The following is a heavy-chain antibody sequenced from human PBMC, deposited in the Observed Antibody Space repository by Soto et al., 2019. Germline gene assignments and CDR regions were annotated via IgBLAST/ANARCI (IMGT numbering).Heavy chain of an antibody. CDR3: AREDLISMRDYYFTY. Sequence: ASVKVSCKASGYTFTNYYIHWVRQAPGQGLEWMGIINPSGGSTSYAQRFRGRVTMTRDTSTSTVYMDLSGLRSDDTAVYYCAREDLISMRDYYFTYWGQGTMV. D-gene: IGHD3-22*01. V-gene: IGHV1-46*01. CDR1: GYTFTNYY. CDR2: INPSGGST. J-gene: IGHJ4*02.